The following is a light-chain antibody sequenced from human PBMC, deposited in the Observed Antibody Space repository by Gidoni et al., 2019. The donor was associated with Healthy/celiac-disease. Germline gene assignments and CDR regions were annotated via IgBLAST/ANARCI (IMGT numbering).Light chain of an antibody. CDR3: QQRSNWPPEFT. Sequence: EIVLTQSPATLSLSPGERATLSCRASQSVSSYLAWYQQKPGQAPRLLIYDASNRATGIPARCSGRGSGTDCTLTISSLEPEDFAVYYCQQRSNWPPEFTFGPGTKVDIK. CDR2: DAS. J-gene: IGKJ3*01. V-gene: IGKV3-11*01. CDR1: QSVSSY.